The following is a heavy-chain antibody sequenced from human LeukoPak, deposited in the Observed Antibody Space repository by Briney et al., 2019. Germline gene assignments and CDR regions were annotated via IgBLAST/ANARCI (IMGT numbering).Heavy chain of an antibody. Sequence: GRSLRLSCTASGFTFGDYAMSWVRQASGKGLEWVGFIRSKAYGGTTEYAASVKGRFTISRDDSKSIAYLQINSLKTEDTAVYYCTREGAYYDFWSGYPWFDYWGQGTLVTVSS. D-gene: IGHD3-3*01. CDR2: IRSKAYGGTT. J-gene: IGHJ4*02. V-gene: IGHV3-49*04. CDR1: GFTFGDYA. CDR3: TREGAYYDFWSGYPWFDY.